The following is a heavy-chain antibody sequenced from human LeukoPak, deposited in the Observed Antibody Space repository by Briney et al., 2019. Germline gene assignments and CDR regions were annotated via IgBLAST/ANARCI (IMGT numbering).Heavy chain of an antibody. CDR2: IYYSGST. J-gene: IGHJ2*01. Sequence: SETLSLTCTVSGGSISSYYWSWIRQPPGKGLEWIGYIYYSGSTNYNPSLKSRVTISVDTSKNQFSLKLSSVTAADTAVYYCARLGYSSGWYDWYFDLWGRGTLVTVSS. CDR1: GGSISSYY. CDR3: ARLGYSSGWYDWYFDL. V-gene: IGHV4-59*08. D-gene: IGHD6-19*01.